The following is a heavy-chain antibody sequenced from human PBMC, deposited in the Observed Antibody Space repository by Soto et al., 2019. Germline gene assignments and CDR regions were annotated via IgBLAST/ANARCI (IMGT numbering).Heavy chain of an antibody. V-gene: IGHV1-58*01. Sequence: RASVKVSCKASGFTFTSSAVQWVRQARGQRLEWIGWIVVGSGNTNYAQKFQERVTITRDMSTSTAYMELSSLRSEDTAVYYCAAAPDCSGSSYGMVVWGQGTPGTGSS. CDR1: GFTFTSSA. D-gene: IGHD3-10*02. CDR2: IVVGSGNT. J-gene: IGHJ6*02. CDR3: AAAPDCSGSSYGMVV.